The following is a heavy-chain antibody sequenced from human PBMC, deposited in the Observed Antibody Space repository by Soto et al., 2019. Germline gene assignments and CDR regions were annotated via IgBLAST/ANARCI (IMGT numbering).Heavy chain of an antibody. Sequence: QDQLVQSEAEVKKPGASVKVSCKASGYTFTRYGISWVRQAPGQGLEWMGWISGYNGDTNYAQKFQGRVSMTIETSTGTAYMELRSLTSDDTAVYYCAKNGQPPYYYYGLDVWGQGTKVTVSS. CDR1: GYTFTRYG. J-gene: IGHJ6*02. CDR3: AKNGQPPYYYYGLDV. D-gene: IGHD2-8*01. V-gene: IGHV1-18*01. CDR2: ISGYNGDT.